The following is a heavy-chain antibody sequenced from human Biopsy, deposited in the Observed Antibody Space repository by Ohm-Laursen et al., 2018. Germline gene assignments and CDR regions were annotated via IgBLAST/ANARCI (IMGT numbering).Heavy chain of an antibody. J-gene: IGHJ2*01. CDR3: ARHAPSYSGSYWRYFDL. D-gene: IGHD1-26*01. CDR2: IYYTGST. CDR1: GGSISSYY. Sequence: TLSLTCTVSGGSISSYYWSWIRQPPGKGLEWTGYIYYTGSTNSNPSLKSRVTISVNTSMNLLSLRLTSVTAADTSVYYCARHAPSYSGSYWRYFDLWGRGTLVTVSS. V-gene: IGHV4-59*08.